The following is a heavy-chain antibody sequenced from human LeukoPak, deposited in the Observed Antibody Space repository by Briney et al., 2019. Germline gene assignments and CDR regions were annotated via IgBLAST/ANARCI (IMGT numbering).Heavy chain of an antibody. CDR1: GYSFTTYR. J-gene: IGHJ4*02. V-gene: IGHV5-51*01. Sequence: GESLQISCQGSGYSFTTYRIGWVRQMPGKVLEWMGIIYPGDSNTRYSPSFQGQVTISADKSISTAYLQWGSLKASDTAVYYCARRGANGDYDFWGQGTLVTVSS. CDR3: ARRGANGDYDF. CDR2: IYPGDSNT. D-gene: IGHD4-17*01.